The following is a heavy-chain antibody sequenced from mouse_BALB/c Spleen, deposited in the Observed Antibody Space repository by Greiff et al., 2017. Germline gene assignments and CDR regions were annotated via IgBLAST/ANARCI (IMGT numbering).Heavy chain of an antibody. V-gene: IGHV5-12-1*01. J-gene: IGHJ2*01. CDR2: ISSGGGST. Sequence: EVQLVESGGGLVKPGGSLKLSCAASGFAFSSYDMSWVRQTPEKRLEWVAYISSGGGSTYYPDTVKGRFTISRDNAKNTLYLQMSSLKSEDTAMYYCARHGSSDYFDYWGQGTTLTVSS. CDR3: ARHGSSDYFDY. CDR1: GFAFSSYD. D-gene: IGHD1-1*01.